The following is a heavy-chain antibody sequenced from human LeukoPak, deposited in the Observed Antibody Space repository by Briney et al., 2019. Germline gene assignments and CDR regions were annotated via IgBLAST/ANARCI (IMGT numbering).Heavy chain of an antibody. Sequence: GGSLRLSCAASGFTFSSYSMNWVRQAPGKGLEWVSSISSSSSYIYYADSVKGRFTISRDNAKNSLYLQMNSLRAEDTAVYYCGKEAMVRGASDWGQGTLVTVSS. CDR3: GKEAMVRGASD. V-gene: IGHV3-21*04. J-gene: IGHJ4*02. CDR2: ISSSSSYI. CDR1: GFTFSSYS. D-gene: IGHD3-10*01.